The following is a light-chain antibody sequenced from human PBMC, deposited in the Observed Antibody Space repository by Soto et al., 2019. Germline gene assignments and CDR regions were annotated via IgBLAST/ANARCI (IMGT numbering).Light chain of an antibody. Sequence: QSVLTQPPSVSGAPGQRIIISCTGSGSNIGAGYHVHWYQQLPGTAPKLLIYANTNRPSGVPDRFSGSKSGTSASLAITGLQAEDEADYYCQSYDSNRSGWGVFGGGTKLTVL. CDR3: QSYDSNRSGWGV. CDR1: GSNIGAGYH. V-gene: IGLV1-40*01. J-gene: IGLJ2*01. CDR2: ANT.